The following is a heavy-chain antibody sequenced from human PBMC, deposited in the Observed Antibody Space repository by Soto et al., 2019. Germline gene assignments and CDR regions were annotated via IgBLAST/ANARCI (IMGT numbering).Heavy chain of an antibody. J-gene: IGHJ6*02. D-gene: IGHD6-13*01. Sequence: ESGGGVVQPGRSLRLSCAASGFTFSSYAMHWVRQAPGKGLEWVAVISYDGSNKYYADSVKGRFTISRDNSKNTLYLQMNSLRAEDPAVYYCARAKESVSSWNPIYYYYGMDVWGQGTTVTVSS. CDR2: ISYDGSNK. CDR3: ARAKESVSSWNPIYYYYGMDV. CDR1: GFTFSSYA. V-gene: IGHV3-30-3*01.